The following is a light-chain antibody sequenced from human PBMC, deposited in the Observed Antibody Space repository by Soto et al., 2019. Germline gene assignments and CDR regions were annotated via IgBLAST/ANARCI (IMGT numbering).Light chain of an antibody. V-gene: IGLV2-14*01. CDR2: VVS. CDR3: AAWDDSLSGPV. J-gene: IGLJ3*02. Sequence: QSALTQPASVSGSPGQAITISCAGTSSDIGSYDFVSWHQQHPGKAPKLLIYVVSGRPSGVPDQFSGSKSGASASLAISGLRSADEANYYCAAWDDSLSGPVFGGGTKVTVL. CDR1: SSDIGSYDF.